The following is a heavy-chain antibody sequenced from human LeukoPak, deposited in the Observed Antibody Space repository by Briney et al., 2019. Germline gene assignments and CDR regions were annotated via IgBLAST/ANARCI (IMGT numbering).Heavy chain of an antibody. Sequence: SETLSLTCAVHGGSFSGYYWSWIRQPPGKGLEWIGEINHSGSTNYNPSLKSRVTISVDTSKNQFSLKLSSVTAADTAVYYCARGPGAAYFDYWGQGTLVTVSS. V-gene: IGHV4-34*01. D-gene: IGHD1-26*01. J-gene: IGHJ4*02. CDR1: GGSFSGYY. CDR2: INHSGST. CDR3: ARGPGAAYFDY.